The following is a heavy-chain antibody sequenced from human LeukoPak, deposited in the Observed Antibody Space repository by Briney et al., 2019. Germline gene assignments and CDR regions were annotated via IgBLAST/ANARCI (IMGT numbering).Heavy chain of an antibody. CDR3: ARDGNWKGPTGACDM. D-gene: IGHD1-1*01. V-gene: IGHV3-23*01. J-gene: IGHJ3*02. Sequence: GGSLRLSCAASGFSFSSYAVSWVRQAPGKGLEWVSAISSSGGSTYYADSVKGRFTISRDNAKNSLYLQMNSLRAEDTAVYYCARDGNWKGPTGACDMGGEGTIVTVSS. CDR2: ISSSGGST. CDR1: GFSFSSYA.